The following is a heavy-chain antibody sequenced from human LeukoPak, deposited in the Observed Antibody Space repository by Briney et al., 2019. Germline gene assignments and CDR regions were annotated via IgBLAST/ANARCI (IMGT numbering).Heavy chain of an antibody. D-gene: IGHD3-16*02. CDR2: IKQDGSEK. CDR1: GFTFGNYW. V-gene: IGHV3-7*03. Sequence: GGSRRLSCAASGFTFGNYWMSWVRQAPGTGLEWVANIKQDGSEKSYVDSVKGRFTISRDNAKNSLYLQMNSLRAEDTAVYYCTRGRAGIGYWGQGTLVTVSS. CDR3: TRGRAGIGY. J-gene: IGHJ4*02.